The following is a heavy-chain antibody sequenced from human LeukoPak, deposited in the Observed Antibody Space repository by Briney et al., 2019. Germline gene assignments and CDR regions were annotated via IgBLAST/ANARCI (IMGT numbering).Heavy chain of an antibody. CDR3: AKDQGRERYYYYGMDV. CDR1: GFTFSSYG. V-gene: IGHV3-30*18. D-gene: IGHD3-10*01. Sequence: QPGRSLRLSCAASGFTFSSYGMHWVRQAPGKGLEWVAVISYDGSNKYYADSVKGRFTISRDNSKNTLYLQMNSLRAEDTAVYYCAKDQGRERYYYYGMDVWGKGTMVTVSS. J-gene: IGHJ6*04. CDR2: ISYDGSNK.